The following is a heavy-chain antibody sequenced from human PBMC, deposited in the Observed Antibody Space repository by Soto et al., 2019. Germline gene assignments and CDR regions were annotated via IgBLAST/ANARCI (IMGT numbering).Heavy chain of an antibody. CDR2: IYYSGST. CDR1: GGSISSGDYY. J-gene: IGHJ4*02. V-gene: IGHV4-30-4*01. Sequence: PSETLSLTCTVSGGSISSGDYYWSWIRQPPGKGLEWIGYIYYSGSTYYNPSLKSRVTISVDTSKNQFSLKLSSVTAADTAVYYCARSITPYLFDYWGQGTLVTVSS. CDR3: ARSITPYLFDY. D-gene: IGHD3-10*01.